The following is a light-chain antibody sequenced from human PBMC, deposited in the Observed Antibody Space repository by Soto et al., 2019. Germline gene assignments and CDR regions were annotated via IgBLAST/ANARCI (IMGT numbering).Light chain of an antibody. V-gene: IGKV1-17*03. J-gene: IGKJ4*01. CDR1: QGINNY. CDR3: LQHNSYPLT. Sequence: DIQMTQSPSAMSASVGDRVTMTCRASQGINNYLAWFQQKPGKGPKRLIYAASSLQSGVPSRFSGSGSGTEFTLTISSLQPEDFATYYCLQHNSYPLTFGGGTKVEIK. CDR2: AAS.